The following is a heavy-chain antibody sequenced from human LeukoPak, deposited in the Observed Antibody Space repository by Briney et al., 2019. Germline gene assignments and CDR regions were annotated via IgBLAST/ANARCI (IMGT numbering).Heavy chain of an antibody. J-gene: IGHJ5*02. CDR3: AKDWNPSPNWFGP. D-gene: IGHD1-1*01. CDR2: VSNSGVST. Sequence: GGSLRLSCAASGFIFSTYAMNWVRQDPGKGLERISGVSNSGVSTNYAASVKGRFTISRDNSKNMLYLQMNGLRAEDTAVYYCAKDWNPSPNWFGPWGQGTLVIVSS. CDR1: GFIFSTYA. V-gene: IGHV3-23*01.